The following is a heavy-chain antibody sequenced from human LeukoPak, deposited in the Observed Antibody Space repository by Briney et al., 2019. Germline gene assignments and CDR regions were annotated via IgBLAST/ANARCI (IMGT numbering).Heavy chain of an antibody. CDR2: INPNSGGT. J-gene: IGHJ4*02. CDR3: ARDDEY. CDR1: GYSFVGYH. Sequence: ASVKVSCKASGYSFVGYHMHWVRQAPGQGLEWMGRINPNSGGTNYAQKFQGRVTITTDESTSTAYMELSSLRSEDTAVYYCARDDEYWGQGTLVTVYS. V-gene: IGHV1-2*06.